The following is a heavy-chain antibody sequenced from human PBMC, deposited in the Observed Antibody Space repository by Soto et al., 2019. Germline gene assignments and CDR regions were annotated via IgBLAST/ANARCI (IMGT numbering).Heavy chain of an antibody. D-gene: IGHD4-17*01. CDR2: IYYSGST. V-gene: IGHV4-31*03. CDR1: GGSISSGGYY. J-gene: IGHJ4*02. CDR3: AIYAAGDYGDNFDY. Sequence: SETLSLTCTVSGGSISSGGYYWSWIRQHPGKGLEWIGYIYYSGSTYYNPSLKSRVTISVDTSKNQFSLKLSSATAADTAVYYCAIYAAGDYGDNFDYWGQGTLVTVSS.